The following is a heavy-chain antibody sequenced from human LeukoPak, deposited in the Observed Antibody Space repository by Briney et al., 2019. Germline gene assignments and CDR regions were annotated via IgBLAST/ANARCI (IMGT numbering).Heavy chain of an antibody. CDR3: ARYQGGGWDV. V-gene: IGHV3-7*01. J-gene: IGHJ6*02. Sequence: GGSLRLYCAASGFTFSTYWMSWVRQAPVKGLEWVANIKQDGSEKYYVDSVKGRFTISRDNAKSSLYLQMNSLRAEDTAVYYCARYQGGGWDVWGQGTTVTVSS. D-gene: IGHD6-25*01. CDR1: GFTFSTYW. CDR2: IKQDGSEK.